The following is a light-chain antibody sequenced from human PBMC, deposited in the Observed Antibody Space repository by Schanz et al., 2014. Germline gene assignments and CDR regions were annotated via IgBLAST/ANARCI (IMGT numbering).Light chain of an antibody. J-gene: IGKJ3*01. CDR3: QQYGPSLLT. CDR2: GAS. CDR1: QGVSSN. V-gene: IGKV3-20*01. Sequence: ETLMTQSPATLSVSPGERATLSCRASQGVSSNLAWYQQKPAQAPRLLIYGASRRAPGIPDRFSGSGSGSDFTLTISRLDPEDFAVYFCQQYGPSLLTFGPGTKVDIK.